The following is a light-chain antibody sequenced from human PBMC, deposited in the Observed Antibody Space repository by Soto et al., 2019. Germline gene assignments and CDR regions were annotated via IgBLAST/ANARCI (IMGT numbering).Light chain of an antibody. CDR3: QQRSNWPPIT. J-gene: IGKJ5*01. V-gene: IGKV3-11*01. Sequence: EIVMTQSPATLSLSPGEGATLSCRASQSVKTFLVWYQHRPGQAPRVLIYDASHRATGIPARFSGSGSGTDFTLTISSLEPEDAALYYCQQRSNWPPITFGQGTRLEIK. CDR1: QSVKTF. CDR2: DAS.